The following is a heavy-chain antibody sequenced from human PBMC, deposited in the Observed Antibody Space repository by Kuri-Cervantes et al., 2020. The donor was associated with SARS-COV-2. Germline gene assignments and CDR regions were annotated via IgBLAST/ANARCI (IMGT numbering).Heavy chain of an antibody. CDR1: GYTFTGYY. CDR3: ARDFGFSVLLYWFDP. Sequence: ASVKVSCKASGYTFTGYYMHWVRQAPGQGLEWMGWINPNSGGTNYAQKFQGRVTMTRYTSISTAYMELSRLRSDDTAVYYCARDFGFSVLLYWFDPWGQGTLVTVSS. D-gene: IGHD2-2*01. V-gene: IGHV1-2*02. J-gene: IGHJ5*02. CDR2: INPNSGGT.